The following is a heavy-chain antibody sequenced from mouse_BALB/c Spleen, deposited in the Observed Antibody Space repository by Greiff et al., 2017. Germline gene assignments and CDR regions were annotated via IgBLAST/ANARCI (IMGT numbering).Heavy chain of an antibody. J-gene: IGHJ1*01. CDR3: ARSERYFDV. Sequence: DVMLVESGGGLVQPGGSRKLSCAASGFTFSSFGMHWVRQAPEKGLEWVAYISSGSSTIYYADTVKGRFTISRDNPKNTLFLQMTSLRSEDTAMYYCARSERYFDVWGAGTTVTVSS. V-gene: IGHV5-17*02. CDR1: GFTFSSFG. CDR2: ISSGSSTI.